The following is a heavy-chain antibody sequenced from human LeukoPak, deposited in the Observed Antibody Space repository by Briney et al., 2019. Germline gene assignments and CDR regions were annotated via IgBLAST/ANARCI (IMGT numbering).Heavy chain of an antibody. V-gene: IGHV4-59*01. Sequence: SETLSLTCTVSGAPITTYYWSWIRQSPGKRLEWIGFIYFTGSTNYNPSLKSRVTISVDRTKSQFSLRLNSVTPADTAVYYCARDAYGDFDSWGQGTLVTVSS. CDR1: GAPITTYY. J-gene: IGHJ4*02. D-gene: IGHD4-17*01. CDR2: IYFTGST. CDR3: ARDAYGDFDS.